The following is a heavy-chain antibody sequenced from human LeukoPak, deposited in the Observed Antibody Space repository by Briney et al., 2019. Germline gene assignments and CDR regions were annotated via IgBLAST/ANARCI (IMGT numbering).Heavy chain of an antibody. Sequence: PSETLSLTCAVYGGSFSVYYWSWIRQPPGKGLEWIGEINHSGSTNYNPSLKSRVTISVDRSKNQFSLKLSSVTAADTAVYYCARDGGITGTTGSDPWGQGTLVPSPQ. CDR1: GGSFSVYY. CDR2: INHSGST. CDR3: ARDGGITGTTGSDP. D-gene: IGHD1-7*01. V-gene: IGHV4-34*01. J-gene: IGHJ5*02.